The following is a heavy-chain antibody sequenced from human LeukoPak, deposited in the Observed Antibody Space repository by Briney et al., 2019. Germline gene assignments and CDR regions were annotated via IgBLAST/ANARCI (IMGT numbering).Heavy chain of an antibody. J-gene: IGHJ4*02. CDR3: ARDYRYAFDN. V-gene: IGHV3-48*04. Sequence: PGGSLRLSCAASGFTFSSYSMNWVRQAPGEGLEWISYIGISSGNTKYADSVKGRFTISGDNAKNSLYLQMNSLRVEDTAVYYCARDYRYAFDNWGQGILVTVSS. CDR1: GFTFSSYS. CDR2: IGISSGNT. D-gene: IGHD5-12*01.